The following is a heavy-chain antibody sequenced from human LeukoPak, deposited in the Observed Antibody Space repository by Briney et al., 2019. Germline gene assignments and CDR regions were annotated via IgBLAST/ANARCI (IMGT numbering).Heavy chain of an antibody. D-gene: IGHD3-10*01. CDR2: IHYSGSA. V-gene: IGHV4-31*03. Sequence: SETLSLTCTVSGVSISSGGYRWSWIRHHPGKGLELIGYIHYSGSAYYNPSLKSRVTISVDTSKNQFSLKLSSVTAADTAVYYCVRYYYVSGSYSYFDYWGQGTLVTVSS. CDR1: GVSISSGGYR. CDR3: VRYYYVSGSYSYFDY. J-gene: IGHJ4*02.